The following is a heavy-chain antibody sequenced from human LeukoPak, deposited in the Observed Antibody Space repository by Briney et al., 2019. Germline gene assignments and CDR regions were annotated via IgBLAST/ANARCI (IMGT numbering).Heavy chain of an antibody. CDR2: IYPNSGGI. CDR1: GYTFTDYY. V-gene: IGHV1-2*02. Sequence: ASVKVSCKTSGYTFTDYYLHWVRQAPGQGLEWMGWIYPNSGGISSAQKFQGRVTMTRDTSITTVYMEVSWLASDDTAIYYCARADRLHGGPYLIGPWGQGTLVTVSS. CDR3: ARADRLHGGPYLIGP. J-gene: IGHJ5*02. D-gene: IGHD3-16*01.